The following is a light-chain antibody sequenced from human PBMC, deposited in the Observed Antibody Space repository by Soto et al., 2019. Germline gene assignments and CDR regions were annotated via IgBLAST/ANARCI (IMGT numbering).Light chain of an antibody. CDR1: QRLTNNF. Sequence: EIVLTQSPVTLSLSPGERATLSCRASQRLTNNFLAWFQQRPGLAPRLLIYGASSRASGIPERFSGSGSGTDFALTISRLEPEDFAVYYRQHYGRSPGLFTFGPGTKVDIK. CDR3: QHYGRSPGLFT. CDR2: GAS. V-gene: IGKV3-20*01. J-gene: IGKJ3*01.